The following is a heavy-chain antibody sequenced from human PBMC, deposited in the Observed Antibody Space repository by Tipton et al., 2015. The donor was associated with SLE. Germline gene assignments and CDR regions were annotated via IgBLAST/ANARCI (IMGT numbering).Heavy chain of an antibody. CDR3: ARHLWTLGGGEYFQH. Sequence: TLSLTCTVSGGSISSYYWSWIRQPPGKGLEWIGYIYSSGSTNYNPSLKSRVTISVDTSKNQFSLKLRSVTAADTAVYYCARHLWTLGGGEYFQHWGQGTLVIVSS. V-gene: IGHV4-59*08. CDR2: IYSSGST. J-gene: IGHJ1*01. CDR1: GGSISSYY. D-gene: IGHD2/OR15-2a*01.